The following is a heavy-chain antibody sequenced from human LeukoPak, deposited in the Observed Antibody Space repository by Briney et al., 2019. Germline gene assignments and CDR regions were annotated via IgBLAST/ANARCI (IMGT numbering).Heavy chain of an antibody. J-gene: IGHJ4*02. CDR1: GYSFTSYW. CDR3: ARGIGSAEYSYYFDY. V-gene: IGHV5-51*01. Sequence: GESLQISCKGSGYSFTSYWIGWVRQVPGKGLEWMGIIYPGDSDTRYSPSFQGQVTISADKSISTAYLQWSSLKASDTAMYYCARGIGSAEYSYYFDYWGQGTLVTVSS. D-gene: IGHD6-6*01. CDR2: IYPGDSDT.